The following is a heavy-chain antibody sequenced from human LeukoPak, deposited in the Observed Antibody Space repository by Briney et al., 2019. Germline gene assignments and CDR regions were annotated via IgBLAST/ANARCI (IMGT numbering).Heavy chain of an antibody. Sequence: PGGSLRLSCAASGFTFSSYAMSWVRQAPGKGLEWVSVISGSGTTTYYADSVKGRFTISRDNSKNTLYLQMNSLRAEDTAVYYCAKEEDSGYGNFDYWGQGTLVTVSS. V-gene: IGHV3-23*01. CDR1: GFTFSSYA. CDR3: AKEEDSGYGNFDY. J-gene: IGHJ4*02. D-gene: IGHD5-12*01. CDR2: ISGSGTTT.